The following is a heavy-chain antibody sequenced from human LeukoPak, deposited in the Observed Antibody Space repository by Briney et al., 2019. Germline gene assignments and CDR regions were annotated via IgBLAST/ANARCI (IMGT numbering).Heavy chain of an antibody. J-gene: IGHJ4*02. CDR1: GFTFSSYA. CDR3: AREVGSGWHYFDY. D-gene: IGHD6-19*01. V-gene: IGHV3-23*01. CDR2: ISRSGDST. Sequence: GGSLRLSCAASGFTFSSYAMSWVRQAPGTGLEWVSGISRSGDSTYYADSVKGRFTISRDNSENTLYLQMNSLRADDTALYYCAREVGSGWHYFDYWGQGTLVTVSS.